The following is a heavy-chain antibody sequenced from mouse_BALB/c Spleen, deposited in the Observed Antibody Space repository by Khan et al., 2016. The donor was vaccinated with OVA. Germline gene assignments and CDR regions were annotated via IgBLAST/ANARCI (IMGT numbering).Heavy chain of an antibody. J-gene: IGHJ2*01. CDR1: GYTFTNYW. CDR2: IFPGGGYP. CDR3: ARRGAARATGDFFDY. D-gene: IGHD3-1*01. Sequence: VQLQQSGAELVRPGTSVKMSCKAAGYTFTNYWIGWVKQRPGHGLEWIGDIFPGGGYPNYDEKFKGMAPLTTDTSSRTAYMKLSSLTSEDSAICYCARRGAARATGDFFDYWGQGTTLTVSS. V-gene: IGHV1-63*02.